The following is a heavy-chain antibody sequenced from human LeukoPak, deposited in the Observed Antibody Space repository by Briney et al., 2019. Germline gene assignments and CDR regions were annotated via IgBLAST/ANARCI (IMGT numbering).Heavy chain of an antibody. CDR1: GGSISSGDYY. CDR2: IYYSGST. V-gene: IGHV4-30-4*08. J-gene: IGHJ6*03. CDR3: ARVNYYYYYMDV. Sequence: SQTLSLTCTVSGGSISSGDYYWSWIRQPPGKGLEWIGCIYYSGSTYYNPSLKSRVTISVDTSKNQFSLKLSSVTAADTAVYYCARVNYYYYYMDVWGKGTTVTVSS.